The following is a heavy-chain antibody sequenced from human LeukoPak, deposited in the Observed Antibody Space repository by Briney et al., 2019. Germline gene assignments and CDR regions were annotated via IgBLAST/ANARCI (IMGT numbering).Heavy chain of an antibody. V-gene: IGHV1-2*02. J-gene: IGHJ5*02. CDR3: ARGVSGDIVVVVAATHPGNWFDP. CDR2: INPNSGGT. CDR1: GYTFTGYY. D-gene: IGHD2-15*01. Sequence: GASVKVSCKASGYTFTGYYMHWVRQAPGQGLEWMGWINPNSGGTNYAQKFQGRVTMTRDTSISTAYMELSRLRSDDTAVYYCARGVSGDIVVVVAATHPGNWFDPWGQGTLVTVSS.